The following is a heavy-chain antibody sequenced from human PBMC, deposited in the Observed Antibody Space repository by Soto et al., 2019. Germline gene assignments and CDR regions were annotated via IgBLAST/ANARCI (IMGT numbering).Heavy chain of an antibody. D-gene: IGHD3-22*01. Sequence: QVQLVQSGAEVKKPESSVKVSCKASGGTFSSYAISWVRQAPGQGLEWMGGIIPIFGTANYAQKFQGRVTITADESTSTAYMELSSLRSEDTAVYYCARSRVTYYYDRSAFDIWGQGTMVTVSS. V-gene: IGHV1-69*01. CDR3: ARSRVTYYYDRSAFDI. J-gene: IGHJ3*02. CDR2: IIPIFGTA. CDR1: GGTFSSYA.